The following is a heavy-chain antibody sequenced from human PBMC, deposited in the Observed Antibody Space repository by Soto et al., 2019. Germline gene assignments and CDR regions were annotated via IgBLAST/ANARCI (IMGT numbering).Heavy chain of an antibody. CDR3: ARDLGSSGYYVYGY. Sequence: ASVKVSCKASGYTFTSYAMHWVRQAPGQRLEWMGWINAGNGNTKYSQKFQGRVTITRDTSASTAYMELSSLRSEDTAVYYCARDLGSSGYYVYGYWGQGTLVTVSS. J-gene: IGHJ4*02. CDR1: GYTFTSYA. CDR2: INAGNGNT. V-gene: IGHV1-3*01. D-gene: IGHD3-22*01.